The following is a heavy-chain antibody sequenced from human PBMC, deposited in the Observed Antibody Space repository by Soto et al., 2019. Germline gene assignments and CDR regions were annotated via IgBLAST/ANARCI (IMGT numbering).Heavy chain of an antibody. Sequence: GGSLRLSCAASGFTFSSYGMHWVRQAPGKGLEWVAVIWYDGSNKYYADSVKGRFTISRDNSKNTLYLQMNSLRAEDTAVYYCARGAFHCSSTSCFDLRYNWFDPWGQGTLVTVSS. D-gene: IGHD2-2*01. V-gene: IGHV3-33*01. CDR3: ARGAFHCSSTSCFDLRYNWFDP. CDR2: IWYDGSNK. J-gene: IGHJ5*02. CDR1: GFTFSSYG.